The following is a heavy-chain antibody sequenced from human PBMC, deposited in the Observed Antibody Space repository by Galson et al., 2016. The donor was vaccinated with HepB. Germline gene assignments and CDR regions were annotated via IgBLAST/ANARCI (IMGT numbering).Heavy chain of an antibody. J-gene: IGHJ3*01. CDR1: GLIVSANY. V-gene: IGHV3-53*01. Sequence: SLRLSCAASGLIVSANYLTWVRQAPGKGLEGVSVIYSDGRPYYSDSVRGRFTISSDNAKNTVYLRMNSLRVEDTAMYYCARDLPVATAGGFDLWGQGTMVTVSS. CDR3: ARDLPVATAGGFDL. CDR2: IYSDGRP. D-gene: IGHD4-23*01.